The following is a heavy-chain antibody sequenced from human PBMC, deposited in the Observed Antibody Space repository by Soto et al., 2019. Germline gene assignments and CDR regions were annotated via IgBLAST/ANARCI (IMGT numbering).Heavy chain of an antibody. Sequence: GPSVKVSCKASGYTFTSYYMHWVRQAPGQGLEWMGIINPSGGSTSYAQKFQGRVTMTRDTSTSTVYMELSSLRSEDTAVYYCARDQGDSSGYYFDAFDIWGQGTMVTVSS. V-gene: IGHV1-46*03. CDR3: ARDQGDSSGYYFDAFDI. CDR1: GYTFTSYY. CDR2: INPSGGST. J-gene: IGHJ3*02. D-gene: IGHD3-22*01.